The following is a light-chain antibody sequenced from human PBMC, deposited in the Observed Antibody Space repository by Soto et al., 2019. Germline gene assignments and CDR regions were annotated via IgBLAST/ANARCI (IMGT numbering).Light chain of an antibody. Sequence: QSALTQPASVSGSPGQSITLSCTGTSRDVGGYNYVSWYQQHPGKAPKLMIYEVSSRPSGVTNRFSGSRSGNTASLTISGLQAEDEADYYCSSYTSINSYVFGSGTKLTVL. J-gene: IGLJ1*01. V-gene: IGLV2-14*01. CDR2: EVS. CDR1: SRDVGGYNY. CDR3: SSYTSINSYV.